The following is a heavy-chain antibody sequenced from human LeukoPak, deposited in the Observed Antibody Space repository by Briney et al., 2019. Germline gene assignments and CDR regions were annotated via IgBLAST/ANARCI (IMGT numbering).Heavy chain of an antibody. CDR1: GFTFSDYY. J-gene: IGHJ1*01. CDR2: ISSRGSTI. V-gene: IGHV3-11*04. Sequence: GGSLRLSCAASGFTFSDYYMSWIRQAPGKGPEWVSYISSRGSTIYYADSVKGRFATSRDNAKHSLYLQMDSLRAEDTAVYYCAREPSGTRYYDSSGYYPSLYFQHWGQGTLVTVSS. CDR3: AREPSGTRYYDSSGYYPSLYFQH. D-gene: IGHD3-22*01.